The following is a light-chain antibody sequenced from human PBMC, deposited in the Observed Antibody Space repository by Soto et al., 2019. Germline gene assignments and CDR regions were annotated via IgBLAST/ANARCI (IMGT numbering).Light chain of an antibody. Sequence: QSVLPQPPSASGTPGQRVTISCSGSSSNIGSNYVYWHQQLPGTAPKLLIYRNNQRPSGVTDRFSGSKSGTSASLAISGLRSEDEADYYCAAWDDSLSGSYVFGTGTKVTVL. V-gene: IGLV1-47*01. CDR2: RNN. CDR1: SSNIGSNY. CDR3: AAWDDSLSGSYV. J-gene: IGLJ1*01.